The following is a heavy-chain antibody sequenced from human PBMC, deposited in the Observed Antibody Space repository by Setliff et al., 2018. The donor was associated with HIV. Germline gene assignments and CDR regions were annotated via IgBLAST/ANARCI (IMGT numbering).Heavy chain of an antibody. J-gene: IGHJ3*02. Sequence: SVKVSCKASGYTFTKYGMHWVRQAPGQRLEWMGWINAANGNTEYSQRFQGRVTITRDTSANTAYMELSSLRSEDTAVYYCASDRGDTMILVVTTGAFDIWGQGTMVTVSS. CDR1: GYTFTKYG. D-gene: IGHD3-22*01. V-gene: IGHV1-3*01. CDR3: ASDRGDTMILVVTTGAFDI. CDR2: INAANGNT.